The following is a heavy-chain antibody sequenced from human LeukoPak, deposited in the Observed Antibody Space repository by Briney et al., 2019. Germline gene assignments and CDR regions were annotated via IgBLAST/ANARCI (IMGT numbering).Heavy chain of an antibody. CDR2: IYYSGST. Sequence: SETLSLTCTVSGGSISSGGYYWSWIRQHPGKGLEWIGYIYYSGSTYYNPSLKSRVTISVDTSKNQFSLKLSSVTAADTAVYYCASRNAVEGWSDPWGQGTLVTVSS. CDR1: GGSISSGGYY. CDR3: ASRNAVEGWSDP. D-gene: IGHD1-14*01. J-gene: IGHJ5*02. V-gene: IGHV4-31*03.